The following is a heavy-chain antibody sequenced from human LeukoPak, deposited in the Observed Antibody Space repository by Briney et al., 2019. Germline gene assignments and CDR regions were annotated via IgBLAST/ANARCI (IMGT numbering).Heavy chain of an antibody. CDR1: GFTFSSYA. Sequence: GGSLRLSCAASGFTFSSYAMHWVRQAPGKGLEWVAVISYDGSNKYYADFVKGRFTISRDNSKNTLYLQMNSLRAEDTAVYYCARAGTDGYFDYWGQGTLVTVSS. D-gene: IGHD5-24*01. J-gene: IGHJ4*02. V-gene: IGHV3-30-3*01. CDR3: ARAGTDGYFDY. CDR2: ISYDGSNK.